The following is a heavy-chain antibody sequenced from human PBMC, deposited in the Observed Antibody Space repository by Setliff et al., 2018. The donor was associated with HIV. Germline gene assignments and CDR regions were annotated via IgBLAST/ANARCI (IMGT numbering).Heavy chain of an antibody. CDR2: INPNNGGT. V-gene: IGHV1-2*02. CDR1: GYTFTGYY. CDR3: AGSILTGYYTFGADY. Sequence: ASVKVSCKASGYTFTGYYMHWVRQAPGQGLEWMGWINPNNGGTNCAQKFQGRVTMTRDTSISTAYMELSRLRSDDTALYYCAGSILTGYYTFGADYWGQGTLVTVSS. D-gene: IGHD3-9*01. J-gene: IGHJ4*02.